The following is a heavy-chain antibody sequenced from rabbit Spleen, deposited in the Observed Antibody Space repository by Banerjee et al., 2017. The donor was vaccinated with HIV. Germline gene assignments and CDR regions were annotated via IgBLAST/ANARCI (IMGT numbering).Heavy chain of an antibody. D-gene: IGHD6-1*01. V-gene: IGHV1S45*01. CDR1: GLDFSSSYW. CDR2: IDVIKSGNT. Sequence: QEQLEESGGDLVKPGTSLTLTCRGSGLDFSSSYWICWVRQAPGKGLEWIACIDVIKSGNTYYASWAKGRFTISKSSSTTVTLQLTSLTAADTATYFCARDDGSYDYIDGYFNLWGPGTLVTVS. J-gene: IGHJ4*01. CDR3: ARDDGSYDYIDGYFNL.